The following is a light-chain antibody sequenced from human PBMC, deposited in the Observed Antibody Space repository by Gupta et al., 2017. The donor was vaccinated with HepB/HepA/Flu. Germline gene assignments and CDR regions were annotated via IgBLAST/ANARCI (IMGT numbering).Light chain of an antibody. V-gene: IGKV2-30*02. CDR3: LQGTCWRT. Sequence: VVMTQSPLSLPVTLGQSASISCKSSQSLVHTDGYIYLNWFHQRPGQSPRRLIYKVSNRDCGVPDRFSGSGSGTDFTLKSSRAEAEDVGVYYGLQGTCWRTFGQGTKVEI. J-gene: IGKJ1*01. CDR1: QSLVHTDGYIY. CDR2: KVS.